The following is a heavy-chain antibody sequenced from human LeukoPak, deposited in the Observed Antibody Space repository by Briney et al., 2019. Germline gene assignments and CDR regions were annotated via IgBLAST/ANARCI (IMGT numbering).Heavy chain of an antibody. CDR1: GGSFSGYY. V-gene: IGHV4-34*01. CDR2: INHSGST. J-gene: IGHJ4*02. CDR3: ARGYCSGGSCYDSLDY. D-gene: IGHD2-15*01. Sequence: SETLSLTCAVYGGSFSGYYWSWIRQPPGKGLEWTGEINHSGSTNYNPSLKSRVTISVDTSKNQFSLKLSSVTAADTAVYYCARGYCSGGSCYDSLDYWGQGTLVTVSS.